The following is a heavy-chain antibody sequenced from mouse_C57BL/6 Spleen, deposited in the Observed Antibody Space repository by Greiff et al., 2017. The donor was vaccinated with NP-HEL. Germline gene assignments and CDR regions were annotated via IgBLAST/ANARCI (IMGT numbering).Heavy chain of an antibody. CDR3: ARGYRAQVYYFDY. V-gene: IGHV1-82*01. CDR2: IYPGDGDT. Sequence: QVQLQQSGPELVKPGASVKISCKASGYAFSSSWMNWVKQRPGKGLEWIGRIYPGDGDTNYNGKFKGKATLTADKSSSTAYMQLSSLTSEDSAVYFCARGYRAQVYYFDYWGQGTTLTVSS. J-gene: IGHJ2*01. D-gene: IGHD3-2*02. CDR1: GYAFSSSW.